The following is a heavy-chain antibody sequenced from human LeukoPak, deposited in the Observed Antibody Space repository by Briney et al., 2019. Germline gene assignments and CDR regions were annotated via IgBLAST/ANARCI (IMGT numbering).Heavy chain of an antibody. CDR2: IYHSGST. V-gene: IGHV4-30-2*01. CDR1: GGSISSGGYS. J-gene: IGHJ5*01. Sequence: PSETLSLTCAVSGGSISSGGYSWSWIRQPPGKGLEWIGYIYHSGSTYYNPSLKSRVTISVDRSKNQFSLKLSSVTAADTAVYYCARGSWFDYWGQGTLVTVSS. CDR3: ARGSWFDY.